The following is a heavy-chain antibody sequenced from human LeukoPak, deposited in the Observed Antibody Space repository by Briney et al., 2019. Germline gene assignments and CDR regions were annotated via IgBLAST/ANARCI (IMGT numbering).Heavy chain of an antibody. V-gene: IGHV1-2*02. CDR2: INPNSGGT. J-gene: IGHJ4*02. CDR3: ARTLIAAAGRDYFDY. Sequence: ASVKVSCKASGYTFTGYYMHWVRQAPGQGLEWTGWINPNSGGTNYAQKFQGRVTMTRDTSISTAYMELSRLRSDDTAVYYCARTLIAAAGRDYFDYWGQGTLVTVSS. CDR1: GYTFTGYY. D-gene: IGHD6-13*01.